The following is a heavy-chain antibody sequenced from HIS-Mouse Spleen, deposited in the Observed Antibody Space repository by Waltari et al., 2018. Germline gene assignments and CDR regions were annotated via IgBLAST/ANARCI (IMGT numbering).Heavy chain of an antibody. J-gene: IGHJ4*02. CDR3: AKDRNYFDY. V-gene: IGHV3-30*18. CDR2: ISYDGSNK. CDR1: GFTFSSYG. Sequence: QVQLVESGGGVVQPGRSLRLSCAASGFTFSSYGMHWVRQAPGKGLEVVAVISYDGSNKYYADSVKGRFTISRDNSKNTLYLQMNSLRAEDTAVYYCAKDRNYFDYWGQGTLVTVSS.